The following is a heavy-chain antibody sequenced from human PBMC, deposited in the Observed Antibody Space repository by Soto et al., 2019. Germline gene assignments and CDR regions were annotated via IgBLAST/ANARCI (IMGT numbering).Heavy chain of an antibody. CDR2: ITGGGTTV. Sequence: GGSLRLSCSASGFTFSNYDMNWVRLAPGRGLEWLSFITGGGTTVYYADSVQGRFTISRDNAKNSLYLQMNSLRVEDTAVYYCARDYSLYDGDGMAIWGQGTTVTVSS. D-gene: IGHD3-16*01. CDR1: GFTFSNYD. J-gene: IGHJ6*02. CDR3: ARDYSLYDGDGMAI. V-gene: IGHV3-48*03.